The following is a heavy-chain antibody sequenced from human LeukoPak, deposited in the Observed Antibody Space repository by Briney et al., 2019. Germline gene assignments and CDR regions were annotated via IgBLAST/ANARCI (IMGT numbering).Heavy chain of an antibody. CDR3: ARCPGTGTTWLYYYGMDV. D-gene: IGHD1-7*01. J-gene: IGHJ6*02. CDR1: GGSFSGYY. V-gene: IGHV4-34*01. CDR2: INHSGST. Sequence: SETLSLTCAVYGGSFSGYYWSWIRQPPGKGLEWIGEINHSGSTNYNPSLKSRVTISVDTSKNQFSLKLSSVTAADTAVYYCARCPGTGTTWLYYYGMDVWGQGTTVTVSS.